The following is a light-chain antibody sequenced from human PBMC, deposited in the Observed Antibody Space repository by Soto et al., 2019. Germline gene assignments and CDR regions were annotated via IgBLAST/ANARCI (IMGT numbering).Light chain of an antibody. Sequence: DIQMTQSPPALSASVGDGVAITCRASQSVHKWLAWYQQKPGKAPKVLIYDASTLETGVPSRFSGSGSGTEFALTISSLQPNDSATYSCQQYHSSSLTFAQGTKVA. CDR2: DAS. CDR1: QSVHKW. CDR3: QQYHSSSLT. V-gene: IGKV1-5*01. J-gene: IGKJ1*01.